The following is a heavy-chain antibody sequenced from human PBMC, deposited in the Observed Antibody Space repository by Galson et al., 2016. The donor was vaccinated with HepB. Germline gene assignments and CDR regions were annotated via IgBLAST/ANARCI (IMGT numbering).Heavy chain of an antibody. Sequence: SLRLSCAASGFTFSSYGMNWVRQAPGKGLEWVAYISSIISIIDYADSVKGRFTISRDNAKNSMYLQMNSLRDEDTAVYYCAGDGYYYDSSGQWAYHYYGMDVWGQGTTVTVSS. CDR3: AGDGYYYDSSGQWAYHYYGMDV. CDR1: GFTFSSYG. D-gene: IGHD3-22*01. CDR2: ISSIISII. V-gene: IGHV3-48*02. J-gene: IGHJ6*02.